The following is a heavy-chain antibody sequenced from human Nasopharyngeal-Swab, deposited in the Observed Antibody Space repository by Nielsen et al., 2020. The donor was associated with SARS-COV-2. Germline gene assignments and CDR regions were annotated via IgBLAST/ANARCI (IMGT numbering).Heavy chain of an antibody. D-gene: IGHD1-1*01. Sequence: GESLKISCAASGFTFSSYAMSWVRQAPGKGLEWVSAISGGGGSTYYADSVKGGFVISRGNSKNTLYLQMNSLRAEDTAVYYCAQVVNWRHFDNWGQGTLVTVS. CDR3: AQVVNWRHFDN. J-gene: IGHJ4*02. CDR2: ISGGGGST. CDR1: GFTFSSYA. V-gene: IGHV3-23*01.